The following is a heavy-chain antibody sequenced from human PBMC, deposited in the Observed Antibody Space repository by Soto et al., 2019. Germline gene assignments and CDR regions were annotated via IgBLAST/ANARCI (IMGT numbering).Heavy chain of an antibody. CDR3: ARDIQGGSGSYYNPGAGHYYYYGMDV. CDR1: GLTFSDYY. CDR2: ISSSGTTI. V-gene: IGHV3-11*01. D-gene: IGHD3-10*01. Sequence: SGGSLRLSCEPSGLTFSDYYICWIRQAPGKGLEWVSYISSSGTTIYYADSVKGRFTISRDNAKNSLYLQMNSLRAEDTAVYYCARDIQGGSGSYYNPGAGHYYYYGMDVWGQGTTVTVSS. J-gene: IGHJ6*02.